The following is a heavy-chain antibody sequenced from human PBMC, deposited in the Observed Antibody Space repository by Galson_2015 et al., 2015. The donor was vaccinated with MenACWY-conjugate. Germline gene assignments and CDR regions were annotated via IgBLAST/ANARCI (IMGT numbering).Heavy chain of an antibody. CDR2: INYSGST. CDR3: ARRSYYSGSYTGWFDS. D-gene: IGHD1-26*01. J-gene: IGHJ5*01. Sequence: SETLSLTCTVSGGSISNANYYWGWIRQPPGKELEWIGSINYSGSTYYNPSLKSRVTMSLDTSKNQLSLNLGSVTAADTAVYYCARRSYYSGSYTGWFDSWGQGTLVTVSS. V-gene: IGHV4-39*01. CDR1: GGSISNANYY.